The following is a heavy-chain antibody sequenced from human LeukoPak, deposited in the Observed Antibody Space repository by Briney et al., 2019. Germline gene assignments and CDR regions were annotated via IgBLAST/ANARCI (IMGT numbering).Heavy chain of an antibody. J-gene: IGHJ5*02. D-gene: IGHD3-10*01. V-gene: IGHV4-4*07. CDR3: ARHIYYYGSGKPNWFDP. CDR2: IYTSGST. Sequence: SETLSLTXTVSGGPISSYYWSWIRQPAGKGLEWIGRIYTSGSTNYNPSLKSRVTMSVDTSKNQFSLKLSSVTAADTAVYYCARHIYYYGSGKPNWFDPWGQGTLVTVSS. CDR1: GGPISSYY.